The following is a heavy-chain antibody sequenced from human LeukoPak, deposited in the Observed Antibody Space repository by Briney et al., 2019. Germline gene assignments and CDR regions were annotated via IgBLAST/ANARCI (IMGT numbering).Heavy chain of an antibody. D-gene: IGHD6-25*01. V-gene: IGHV3-66*01. J-gene: IGHJ4*02. CDR1: GFTVSTNY. CDR2: IYNGDGNT. Sequence: GGSLRLSCAASGFTVSTNYMTWVRHAPWKGLEWVSVIYNGDGNTYYADSVKGRFSISRDNSRNTAYLQMNSLRAEDTAVYYCARAAVAAWTFYFDYWGQGTLVTVYS. CDR3: ARAAVAAWTFYFDY.